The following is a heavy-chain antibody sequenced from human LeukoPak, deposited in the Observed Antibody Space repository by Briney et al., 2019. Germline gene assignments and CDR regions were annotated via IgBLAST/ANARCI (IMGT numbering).Heavy chain of an antibody. V-gene: IGHV3-7*01. CDR3: ARWATSYDF. D-gene: IGHD3-10*01. CDR2: IKQDGSEK. J-gene: IGHJ4*02. CDR1: GFTFSNHW. Sequence: GGSLRLSCEASGFTFSNHWMGRVRQAPGKGLEWVANIKQDGSEKYYVDSVTGRFTISRDNAKSSLYLQMNSLGAEDSAVYFCARWATSYDFWGQGTLVTVSS.